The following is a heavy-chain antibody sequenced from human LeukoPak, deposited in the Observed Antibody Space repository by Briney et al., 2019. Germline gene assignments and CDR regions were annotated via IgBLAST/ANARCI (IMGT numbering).Heavy chain of an antibody. CDR3: AGYYHYYMDV. CDR1: GGSISSYY. CDR2: IYYSGST. Sequence: SETLSLTCTVSGGSISSYYWSWIRQPPGKGLEWIGYIYYSGSTNYNPSLKSRVTISVDTSKNQFSLKLSSVTAADTAVYYCAGYYHYYMDVWGKGTTVTISS. J-gene: IGHJ6*03. V-gene: IGHV4-59*01.